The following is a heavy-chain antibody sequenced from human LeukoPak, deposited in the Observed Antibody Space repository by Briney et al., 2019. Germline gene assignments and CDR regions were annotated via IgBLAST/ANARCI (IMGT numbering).Heavy chain of an antibody. V-gene: IGHV3-23*01. CDR2: ISGSGCST. CDR1: GFTFSSYA. CDR3: AKDRVLRYFDWLSLYYGMDV. D-gene: IGHD3-9*01. J-gene: IGHJ6*02. Sequence: TGGSLRLSCAASGFTFSSYAMSWVRQAPGKGLEWVSAISGSGCSTYYADSVKGRFTISRDNSKNTLYLQMNSLRAEDTAVYYCAKDRVLRYFDWLSLYYGMDVWGQGTTVTVSS.